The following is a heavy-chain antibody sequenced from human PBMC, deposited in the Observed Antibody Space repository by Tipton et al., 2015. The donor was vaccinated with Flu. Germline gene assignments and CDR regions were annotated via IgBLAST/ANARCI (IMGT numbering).Heavy chain of an antibody. CDR2: VSRTGGT. J-gene: IGHJ4*02. CDR1: GDSISSDYY. D-gene: IGHD5/OR15-5a*01. Sequence: TLSLTCAVSGDSISSDYYWGWIRQFPGKGLEWIGTVSRTGGTIYNPSLKSRVTISVDTSKNQFSLKLSSVTAADTAVYYCARGDVSANAYLDSWGRGTLVTVSS. CDR3: ARGDVSANAYLDS. V-gene: IGHV4-38-2*01.